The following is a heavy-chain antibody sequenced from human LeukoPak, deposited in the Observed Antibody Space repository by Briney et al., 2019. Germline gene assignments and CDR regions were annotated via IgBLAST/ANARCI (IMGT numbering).Heavy chain of an antibody. CDR3: ARVAPGMTARATFDY. Sequence: GASVKVSCKASGYTLTSYYMHWVRQAPGQGLEWMGIINPSGGSTSYAQKFQGRVTMTRDTSTSTVYMELSSLRSEDTAVYYCARVAPGMTARATFDYWGQGNLVTVSS. J-gene: IGHJ4*02. CDR2: INPSGGST. D-gene: IGHD2-21*02. CDR1: GYTLTSYY. V-gene: IGHV1-46*01.